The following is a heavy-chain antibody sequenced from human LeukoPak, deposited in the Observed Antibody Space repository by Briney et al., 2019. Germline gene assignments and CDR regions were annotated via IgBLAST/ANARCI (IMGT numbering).Heavy chain of an antibody. V-gene: IGHV4-39*01. CDR2: IYYLETT. CDR3: ARRWSGTYPFDF. Sequence: SETLSLTCSVSGDSTSSASYYWGWIRQSPGKGPEWLGDIYYLETTYYNPSLTSRVTISLDKSKNQFSLRLTSVAAADTAVYFCARRWSGTYPFDFWGQGTPVTVSS. J-gene: IGHJ4*02. D-gene: IGHD1-26*01. CDR1: GDSTSSASYY.